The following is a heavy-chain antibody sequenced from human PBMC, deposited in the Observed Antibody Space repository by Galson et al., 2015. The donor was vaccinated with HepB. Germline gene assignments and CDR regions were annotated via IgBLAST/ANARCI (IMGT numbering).Heavy chain of an antibody. D-gene: IGHD4-11*01. CDR3: ARHETTVNGMDV. CDR1: GYSFTSYW. CDR2: IDPSDSYT. V-gene: IGHV5-10-1*01. J-gene: IGHJ6*02. Sequence: QSGAEVKKPGESLRISCQGFGYSFTSYWISWVRQMPGQGPEWMGRIDPSDSYTNYRQSFQGHVTISADKSISTAYLQWSNLKASDSAIYFCARHETTVNGMDVWGQGTTVTVSS.